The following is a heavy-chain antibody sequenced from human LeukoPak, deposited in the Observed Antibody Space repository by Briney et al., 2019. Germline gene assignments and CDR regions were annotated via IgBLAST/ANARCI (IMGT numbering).Heavy chain of an antibody. CDR1: GGSISSSSYY. J-gene: IGHJ4*02. Sequence: SETPSLTCTVSGGSISSSSYYWGWIRQPPGKGLEWIGYIYYSGYTNYNPSLKSRVTISVDTSKNQFSLKLSSVTAADTAVYYCARDMYYYGSGSYRFDYWGQGTLVTVSS. V-gene: IGHV4-61*01. CDR3: ARDMYYYGSGSYRFDY. D-gene: IGHD3-10*01. CDR2: IYYSGYT.